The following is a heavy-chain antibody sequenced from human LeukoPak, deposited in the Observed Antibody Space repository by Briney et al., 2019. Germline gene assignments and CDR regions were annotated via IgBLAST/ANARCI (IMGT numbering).Heavy chain of an antibody. D-gene: IGHD3-22*01. CDR2: ITPIFGTA. CDR3: AREWGLESSGYYYAY. Sequence: SVTVSCTASGGTFRRFTISWVRQAPGQGFEWMGGITPIFGTANFAQKFQGRVSITADESTSTAFMELSSLRSEDTAVYYCAREWGLESSGYYYAYWGQGTLVTVSS. J-gene: IGHJ4*02. CDR1: GGTFRRFT. V-gene: IGHV1-69*01.